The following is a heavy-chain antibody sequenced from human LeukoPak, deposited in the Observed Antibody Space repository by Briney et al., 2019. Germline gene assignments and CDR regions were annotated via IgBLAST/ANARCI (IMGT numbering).Heavy chain of an antibody. D-gene: IGHD3-22*01. Sequence: ASVKVSCKASGYTFTGYYMHWVRQAPGQGLEWMGWINPNSGGTNYAQKFQGWVTMTRDTSISTAYMELSRLRSDDTAVYYCARDDYYDSSGLDLWGRGTLVTVSS. V-gene: IGHV1-2*04. CDR1: GYTFTGYY. CDR2: INPNSGGT. CDR3: ARDDYYDSSGLDL. J-gene: IGHJ2*01.